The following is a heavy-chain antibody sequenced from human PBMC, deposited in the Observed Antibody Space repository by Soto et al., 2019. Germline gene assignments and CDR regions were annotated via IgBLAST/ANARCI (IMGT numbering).Heavy chain of an antibody. V-gene: IGHV3-23*01. CDR2: ISGGGGIT. D-gene: IGHD6-13*01. CDR1: GFTFSSYS. J-gene: IGHJ4*02. CDR3: AKRIAASGARGFDY. Sequence: EVQLLESGGGLVQPGGSLRLSCAASGFTFSSYSMSWVRQAPGKGLEWLSVISGGGGITYYADSVKGRFTISRDNSKDTLYLQMNSLRVEDTAEYYCAKRIAASGARGFDYWGQGTLVTVSS.